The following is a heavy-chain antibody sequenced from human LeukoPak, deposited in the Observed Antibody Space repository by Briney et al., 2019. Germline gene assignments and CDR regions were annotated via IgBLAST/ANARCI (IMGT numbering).Heavy chain of an antibody. D-gene: IGHD6-19*01. CDR1: GGSISSSNW. CDR3: ARDSVYSSGWYDY. J-gene: IGHJ4*02. V-gene: IGHV4-4*02. CDR2: IYHSGST. Sequence: SETLSLTCAVSGGSISSSNWWSWVRQPPGKGLEWIGEIYHSGSTNYNPSLKSRVTISVDKSKNQFSLKLSSVTAADTAVYYCARDSVYSSGWYDYWGQGTLVTVSS.